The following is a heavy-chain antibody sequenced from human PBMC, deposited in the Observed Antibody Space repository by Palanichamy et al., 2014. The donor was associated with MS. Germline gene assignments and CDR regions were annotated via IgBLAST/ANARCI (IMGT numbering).Heavy chain of an antibody. CDR1: TYTFPNYF. V-gene: IGHV1-2*02. CDR3: AGEEYNYDYKRFDN. Sequence: QVQLLQSGAEVKMPGASVKVSCKASTYTFPNYFIHWVRQAPGQGLEWMGGVCPYTGRTSYAQKFQGRVTMTRDTSIITFYMELSGLTSDDTAIYFCAGEEYNYDYKRFDNWGQGTLVTVSS. J-gene: IGHJ4*02. D-gene: IGHD5-18*01. CDR2: VCPYTGRT.